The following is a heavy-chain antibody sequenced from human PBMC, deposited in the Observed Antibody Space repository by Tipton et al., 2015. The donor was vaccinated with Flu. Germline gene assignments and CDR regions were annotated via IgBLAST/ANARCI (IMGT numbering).Heavy chain of an antibody. CDR2: IFHTGST. Sequence: TLSLTCTLSGDSIRSDYYWGWVRQPPGKGLEGIGNIFHTGSTYHNPSLKSRVTISIDRSRNQFSLRLSSVTAADTAMYYCARGDYGDYDHEADGFDIWGQGTLVTVSA. D-gene: IGHD4-17*01. V-gene: IGHV4-38-2*02. CDR3: ARGDYGDYDHEADGFDI. CDR1: GDSIRSDYY. J-gene: IGHJ3*02.